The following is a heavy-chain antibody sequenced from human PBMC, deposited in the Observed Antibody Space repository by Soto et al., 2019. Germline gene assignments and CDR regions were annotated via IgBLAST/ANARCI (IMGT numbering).Heavy chain of an antibody. CDR2: IIPIFGTA. V-gene: IGHV1-69*01. J-gene: IGHJ4*02. CDR3: ARDRYCSGGSCYSFDY. Sequence: QVQLVQSGAEVKKPGSSVKVSCKASGGTISSYAISWVRQAPGQGLEWMGGIIPIFGTANYAQKFQGRVTITADESTSTAYMELSSLRSEDTAVYYCARDRYCSGGSCYSFDYWGQGTLVTVSS. CDR1: GGTISSYA. D-gene: IGHD2-15*01.